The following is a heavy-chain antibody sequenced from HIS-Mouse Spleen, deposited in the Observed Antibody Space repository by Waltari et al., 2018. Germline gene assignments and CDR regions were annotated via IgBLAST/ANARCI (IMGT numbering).Heavy chain of an antibody. CDR3: ARLHRGLLSSSSWVDKGGYYFDY. CDR2: IYYSGST. D-gene: IGHD6-6*01. J-gene: IGHJ4*02. CDR1: GGSIRSYY. V-gene: IGHV4-59*08. Sequence: QVQLQESGAGLVKPSETLSLTCTVAGGSIRSYYWTWIRPPPGKGLGWLGYIYYSGSTNYNPSLKSRVTISVDTSKNQFSLKLSSVTAADTAVYYCARLHRGLLSSSSWVDKGGYYFDYWGQGTLVTVSS.